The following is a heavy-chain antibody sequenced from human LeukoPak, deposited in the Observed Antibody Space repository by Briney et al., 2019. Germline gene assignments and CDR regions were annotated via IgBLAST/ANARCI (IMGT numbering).Heavy chain of an antibody. V-gene: IGHV3-7*01. CDR1: GFTFSSYE. CDR3: ARVVVISPTYYFDF. Sequence: GGSLRLSCETSGFTFSSYEMNWVRQAPGKGLKWVANIRQDGSEIYYVDSVKGRFTISRDNAKNSLYLQMNSLSAEDTAVYYCARVVVISPTYYFDFWGQGALVTVPS. J-gene: IGHJ4*02. CDR2: IRQDGSEI. D-gene: IGHD3-22*01.